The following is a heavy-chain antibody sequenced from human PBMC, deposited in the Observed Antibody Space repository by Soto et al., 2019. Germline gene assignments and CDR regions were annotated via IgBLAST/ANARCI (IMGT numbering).Heavy chain of an antibody. V-gene: IGHV1-2*02. D-gene: IGHD2-8*02. Sequence: HLVQSGAEVKRPGASLKVSCKASGYSFTGYYIHWVRQAPGQGLEWMGWINPDSGATNYAQNYQFRVTLTGDTSISTASVDLTSLTSDDTAVYSCARGDYGTGGYPFPYFDYWGQGPLVIVSS. CDR1: GYSFTGYY. J-gene: IGHJ4*02. CDR2: INPDSGAT. CDR3: ARGDYGTGGYPFPYFDY.